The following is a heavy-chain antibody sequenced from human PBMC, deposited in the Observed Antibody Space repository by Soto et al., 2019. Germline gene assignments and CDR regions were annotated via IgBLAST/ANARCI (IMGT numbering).Heavy chain of an antibody. V-gene: IGHV4-39*07. J-gene: IGHJ4*02. CDR1: GGSISSSSYY. CDR3: AREGYYFDY. Sequence: SETLSLTCTVSGGSISSSSYYWGWIRQPPGKGLEWIGSIYYSGSTYYNPSLKSRVTISVDTSKNQFSLKLSSVTAADTAVYYCAREGYYFDYWGQGTLVTVSS. CDR2: IYYSGST.